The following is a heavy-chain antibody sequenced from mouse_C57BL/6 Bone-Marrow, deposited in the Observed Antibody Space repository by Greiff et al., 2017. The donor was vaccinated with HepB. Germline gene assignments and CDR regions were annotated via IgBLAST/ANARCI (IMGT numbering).Heavy chain of an antibody. J-gene: IGHJ4*01. CDR3: ARHWAITTVVANYAMDY. V-gene: IGHV5-6*01. Sequence: VQLKESGGDLVKPGGSLKLSCAASGFTFSSYGMSWVRQTPDKRLEWVATISSGGSYTYYPDSVKGRFTISRDNAKNTLYLQMSSLKSEDTAMYYCARHWAITTVVANYAMDYWGQGTSVTVSS. CDR2: ISSGGSYT. D-gene: IGHD1-1*01. CDR1: GFTFSSYG.